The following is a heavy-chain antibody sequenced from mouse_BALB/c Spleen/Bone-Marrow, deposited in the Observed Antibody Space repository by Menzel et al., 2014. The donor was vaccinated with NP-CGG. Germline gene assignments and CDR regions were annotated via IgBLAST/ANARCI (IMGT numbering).Heavy chain of an antibody. CDR1: GYTFTSYF. CDR3: ARDYDGYAMDY. V-gene: IGHV1S56*01. D-gene: IGHD2-4*01. CDR2: IYPGDGST. J-gene: IGHJ4*01. Sequence: VQLQQPGPELVKPGASVKMSCKASGYTFTSYFIHWVKQRPGQGLEWIGWIYPGDGSTKYNEKFKGKTTLTADKSSSTAYMLLSSLTSEDSAIYFCARDYDGYAMDYWGQGTSVTVSS.